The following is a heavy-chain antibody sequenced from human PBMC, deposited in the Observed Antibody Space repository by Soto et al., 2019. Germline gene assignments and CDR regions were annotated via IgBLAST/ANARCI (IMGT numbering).Heavy chain of an antibody. Sequence: QVQLVESGGGVVQPGRSLRLSCAASGFTFTDYALHWVRQAPGKGLEWVTVISSDGGNRYYADSVKGRFTISRDNPKNTLYLQMNSLRVEDTAIYICAHLAGLSHTDDFWGQGTPVTVSS. CDR3: AHLAGLSHTDDF. J-gene: IGHJ4*02. V-gene: IGHV3-30-3*01. CDR1: GFTFTDYA. D-gene: IGHD5-18*01. CDR2: ISSDGGNR.